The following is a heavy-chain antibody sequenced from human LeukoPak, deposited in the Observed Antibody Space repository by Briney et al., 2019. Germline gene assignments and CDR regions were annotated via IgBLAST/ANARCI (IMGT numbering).Heavy chain of an antibody. CDR3: ARASTFWSLRGAFDI. CDR1: GGSISSYY. Sequence: SETLSLTCTVSGGSISSYYWSWIRQPPGKGLEWIGYIYYSGSTNYNPSLKSRVTISVDTSKNQFSLKLSSVTAADTAVYHCARASTFWSLRGAFDIWGQGTMVTVSS. CDR2: IYYSGST. D-gene: IGHD1-1*01. J-gene: IGHJ3*02. V-gene: IGHV4-59*01.